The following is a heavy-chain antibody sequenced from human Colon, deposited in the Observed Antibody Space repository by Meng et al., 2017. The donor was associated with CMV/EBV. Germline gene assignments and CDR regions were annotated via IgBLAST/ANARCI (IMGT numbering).Heavy chain of an antibody. V-gene: IGHV3-48*03. CDR1: GFSFSSYE. CDR2: ISSSGSAI. CDR3: ARDEGAGISWPNWFDP. Sequence: GEFLKTSCAASGFSFSSYEMNWVRQAPGKGLEWVSYISSSGSAIYYAESVKGRFTISRDNAKKSLYLQMDSLRADDTATYYCARDEGAGISWPNWFDPWGQGTLVTVSS. J-gene: IGHJ5*02. D-gene: IGHD2-2*01.